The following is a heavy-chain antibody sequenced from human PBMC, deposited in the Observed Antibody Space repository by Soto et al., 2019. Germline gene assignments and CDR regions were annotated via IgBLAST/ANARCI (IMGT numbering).Heavy chain of an antibody. Sequence: QVQLVESGGGLVKPGGSLRLSCAASGFTFSEYYMSWIRQAPGKGLEWVAYLSSSGSTIKYGDSVKGRFTISRDNAKNSLHLQMNSLRVEDTAIYYCVRDLATVTHMFDCWGQGTLVTVSS. V-gene: IGHV3-11*01. J-gene: IGHJ4*02. CDR3: VRDLATVTHMFDC. CDR1: GFTFSEYY. D-gene: IGHD4-17*01. CDR2: LSSSGSTI.